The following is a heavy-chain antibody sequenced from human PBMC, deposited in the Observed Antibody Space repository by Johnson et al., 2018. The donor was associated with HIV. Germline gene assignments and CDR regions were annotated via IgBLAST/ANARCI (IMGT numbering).Heavy chain of an antibody. CDR1: GFTFSSYA. J-gene: IGHJ3*02. V-gene: IGHV3-23*04. CDR3: ARLAIDYSSGWYGLAFDI. Sequence: EVQLVESGGGVVRPGGSLRLSCAASGFTFSSYAMSWVRQAPGKGLEWVSTFRGSGDNTYYADSVRGRFAIHRDNSKNTLYLQLNSLRAEDTAVYYCARLAIDYSSGWYGLAFDIWGQGTMVTVSS. D-gene: IGHD6-19*01. CDR2: FRGSGDNT.